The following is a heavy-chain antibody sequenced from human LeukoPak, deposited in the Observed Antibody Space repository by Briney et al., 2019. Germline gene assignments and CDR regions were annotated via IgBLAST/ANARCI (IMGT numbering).Heavy chain of an antibody. CDR1: GGSISSYY. V-gene: IGHV4-59*01. J-gene: IGHJ4*02. CDR3: AREGLYCTNGVCYTPLDY. Sequence: PSETLSLTCTVSGGSISSYYWSWIRQPPGKGLEWIGYIYYSGSTNYNPSLKSRVTISVDTSKNQFSLKLSSVTAADTAVYYCAREGLYCTNGVCYTPLDYWGQGTLVTVSS. CDR2: IYYSGST. D-gene: IGHD2-8*01.